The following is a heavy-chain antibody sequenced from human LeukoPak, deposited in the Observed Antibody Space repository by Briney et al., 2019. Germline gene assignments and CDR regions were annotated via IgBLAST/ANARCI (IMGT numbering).Heavy chain of an antibody. CDR1: GYTFTSYG. D-gene: IGHD3-22*01. CDR2: ISAYNGNT. Sequence: ASVKVSCKASGYTFTSYGISWVRQAPGQGLEWMGWISAYNGNTNYAQKLQGRVTMTTDTSTSTAYMELRSLRSDDTAVYYCARAHYYDSSGYYYPDFDYWGQGTLVTVSS. CDR3: ARAHYYDSSGYYYPDFDY. V-gene: IGHV1-18*01. J-gene: IGHJ4*02.